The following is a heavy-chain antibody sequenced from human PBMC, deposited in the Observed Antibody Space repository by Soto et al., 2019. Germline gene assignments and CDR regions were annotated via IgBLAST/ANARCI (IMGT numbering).Heavy chain of an antibody. D-gene: IGHD5-12*01. CDR3: ARDHHRYSGYDYVDY. Sequence: GGSLRLSCAASGFTFSDSAMNWVRQAPGKGLEWVSYISSSSSTIYYADSVKGRFTISRDNAKNSLYLQMNSLRAEDTAVYYCARDHHRYSGYDYVDYWGQGTLVTVSS. J-gene: IGHJ4*02. CDR1: GFTFSDSA. V-gene: IGHV3-48*01. CDR2: ISSSSSTI.